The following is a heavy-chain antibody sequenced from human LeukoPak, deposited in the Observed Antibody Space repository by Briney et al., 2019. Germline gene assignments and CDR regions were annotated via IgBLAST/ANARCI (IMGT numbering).Heavy chain of an antibody. CDR1: GYTFTGYY. V-gene: IGHV1-69*02. J-gene: IGHJ4*02. CDR3: ARTRDGYNPFDY. D-gene: IGHD5-24*01. CDR2: IIPILGIA. Sequence: SVKVSCKASGYTFTGYYMHWVRQAPGQGLEWMGRIIPILGIANYAQKFQGRVTITADKSTSTAYMELSSLRSEDTAVYYCARTRDGYNPFDYWGQGTLVTVSS.